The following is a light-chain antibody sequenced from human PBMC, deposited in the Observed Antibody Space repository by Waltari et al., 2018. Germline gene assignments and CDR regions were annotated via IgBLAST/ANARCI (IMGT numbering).Light chain of an antibody. CDR3: SSQSSDNVVL. CDR2: DVS. Sequence: ALTRPASVSGSPGQSITISGLGFTSDAGGYSSVSCYQDHHGQCPKVIIYDVSDGPSELSARFSGSKSGNTASLTISGLQAEDEADYYCSSQSSDNVVLFGGGTKVTVL. J-gene: IGLJ3*02. V-gene: IGLV2-14*03. CDR1: TSDAGGYSS.